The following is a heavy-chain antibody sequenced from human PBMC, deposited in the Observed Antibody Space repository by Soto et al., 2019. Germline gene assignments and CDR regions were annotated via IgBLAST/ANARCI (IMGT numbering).Heavy chain of an antibody. Sequence: SETLSLTCTVSGGSITGGSISSTTYYWGWMRQPPGKGLEWIASFFIGGNTYYNPSLKSRVTTSVDTSKNQFSLTLSSVNAANTAVYYCARVRREYDNSGPVDYWGQGTLVTVSS. J-gene: IGHJ4*02. CDR2: FFIGGNT. V-gene: IGHV4-39*01. CDR1: GGSITGGSISSTTYY. CDR3: ARVRREYDNSGPVDY. D-gene: IGHD3-22*01.